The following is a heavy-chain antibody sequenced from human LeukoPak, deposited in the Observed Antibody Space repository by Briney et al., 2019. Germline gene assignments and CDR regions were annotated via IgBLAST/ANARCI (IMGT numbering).Heavy chain of an antibody. J-gene: IGHJ4*02. CDR1: GFTVNSNY. CDR3: ARKTDHQTGGDY. Sequence: GGSLRLSCAASGFTVNSNYMSWVRQAPGEGLEWVSLIYSGGSTSYADSVKGRFTISRDNSKNTLYLQMNSLRAEDTAVYYCARKTDHQTGGDYWGQGTLVTVSS. D-gene: IGHD1-1*01. CDR2: IYSGGST. V-gene: IGHV3-66*01.